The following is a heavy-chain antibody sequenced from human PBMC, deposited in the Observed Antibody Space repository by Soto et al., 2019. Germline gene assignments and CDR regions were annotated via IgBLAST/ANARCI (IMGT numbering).Heavy chain of an antibody. J-gene: IGHJ3*01. CDR3: ATLRVRGCPLRFED. D-gene: IGHD5-12*01. Sequence: QVQLVQSGAEVKKPGSSVKVSCKTSGGLFSVFSFNWVRQAPGQGLEWMGGVLPITGSTDYAQKFQGRLTITADRSTGTIYMELSRLKSDATANYSCATLRVRGCPLRFEDGGQGTMISVSS. V-gene: IGHV1-69*06. CDR2: VLPITGST. CDR1: GGLFSVFS.